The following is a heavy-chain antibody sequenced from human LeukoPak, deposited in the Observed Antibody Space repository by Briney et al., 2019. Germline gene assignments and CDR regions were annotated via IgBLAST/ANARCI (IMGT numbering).Heavy chain of an antibody. CDR1: GFNFSSYA. CDR2: ISGSGGST. J-gene: IGHJ4*02. Sequence: GGSLRLSCAASGFNFSSYAMSWVRQAPGKGLEWVSAISGSGGSTYYADSVKSRFTISRDNSKNTLYLQMNSLTAEDTAAYYCAKWGYDSFDYRGQGTLVTVSS. D-gene: IGHD5-12*01. CDR3: AKWGYDSFDY. V-gene: IGHV3-23*01.